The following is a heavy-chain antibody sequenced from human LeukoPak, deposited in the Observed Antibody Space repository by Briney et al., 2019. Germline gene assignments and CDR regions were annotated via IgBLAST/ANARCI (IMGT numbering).Heavy chain of an antibody. V-gene: IGHV3-23*01. CDR2: ISGSGGST. J-gene: IGHJ5*02. Sequence: PGGSLRLSCAASGFTFSSYAMSWVRQAPGKGLEWVSAISGSGGSTYYADSVKGRFTISRDNSKNTLYLQMNSLRAEDTAVYYCARVGRGSYWPSWFDPWGQGTLVTVSS. CDR3: ARVGRGSYWPSWFDP. D-gene: IGHD1-26*01. CDR1: GFTFSSYA.